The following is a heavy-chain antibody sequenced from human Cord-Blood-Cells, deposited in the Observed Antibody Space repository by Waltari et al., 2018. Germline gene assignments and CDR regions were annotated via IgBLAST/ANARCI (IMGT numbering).Heavy chain of an antibody. D-gene: IGHD1-26*01. CDR3: ARATISGSYFDY. Sequence: QLQLQESGPGLVKPSETLSLPCTVSGGSISSSSYYWGWIRQPPGKGLEWIGSIYYSGSTYYNPSLKSRVTISVDTSKTQFSLKLSSVTAADTAVYYCARATISGSYFDYWGQGTLVTVSS. V-gene: IGHV4-39*01. J-gene: IGHJ4*02. CDR1: GGSISSSSYY. CDR2: IYYSGST.